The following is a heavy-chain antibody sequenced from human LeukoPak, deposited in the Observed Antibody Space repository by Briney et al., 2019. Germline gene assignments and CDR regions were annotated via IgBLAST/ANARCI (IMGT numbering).Heavy chain of an antibody. CDR1: GFTFSRYT. CDR3: ARGRAMAGE. J-gene: IGHJ4*02. Sequence: GGSLRLSCAASGFTFSRYTMNWVRQAPGKGLEWVSYISSSGSTKYYADSVKGRFTISRDNAKNTLYLQMNSLRAEDTAVYYCARGRAMAGEWGQGTLVTVSS. CDR2: ISSSGSTK. D-gene: IGHD3-10*02. V-gene: IGHV3-48*04.